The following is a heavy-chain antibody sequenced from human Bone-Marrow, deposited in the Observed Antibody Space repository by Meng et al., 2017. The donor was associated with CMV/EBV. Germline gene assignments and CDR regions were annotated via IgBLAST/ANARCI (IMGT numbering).Heavy chain of an antibody. J-gene: IGHJ6*02. CDR3: ARVGFGNYMAYYYYYYGRDV. CDR1: GCTFSSYS. V-gene: IGHV1-69*16. CDR2: IIPILGTT. Sequence: SVKVSCKASGCTFSSYSIRWVRQAPGQGLEWMGGIIPILGTTNYAQKCQGRVTITTDETTSTAYRELSSLRSEDTAVYYCARVGFGNYMAYYYYYYGRDVCSQGTTDTVSS. D-gene: IGHD4-11*01.